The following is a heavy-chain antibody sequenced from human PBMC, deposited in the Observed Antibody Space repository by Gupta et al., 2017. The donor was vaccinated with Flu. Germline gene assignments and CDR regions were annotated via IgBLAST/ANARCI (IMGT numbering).Heavy chain of an antibody. CDR2: INPDGSST. J-gene: IGHJ4*02. Sequence: AAFGFTFSTSYLQWVRQAPGKGLVWVSRINPDGSSTTYAESVKGRFTISRDNAKNTLYLQMNSLGDDDTAVYYCATVTSGCWGQGTLVTVSS. CDR3: ATVTSGC. D-gene: IGHD4-17*01. V-gene: IGHV3-74*03. CDR1: GFTFSTSY.